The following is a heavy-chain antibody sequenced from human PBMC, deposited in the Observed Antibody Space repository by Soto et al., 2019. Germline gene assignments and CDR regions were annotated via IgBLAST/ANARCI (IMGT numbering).Heavy chain of an antibody. V-gene: IGHV4-59*01. Sequence: LSLTCTVSGCSISSYYWIWIRQPPGKGLEWIGYIYYSGSTNYNPSLKSRVTISVDTSKNQFSLKLSSVTAADTAVYYCARTQRYFDYWGQGTLVTVSS. CDR3: ARTQRYFDY. D-gene: IGHD6-25*01. J-gene: IGHJ4*02. CDR2: IYYSGST. CDR1: GCSISSYY.